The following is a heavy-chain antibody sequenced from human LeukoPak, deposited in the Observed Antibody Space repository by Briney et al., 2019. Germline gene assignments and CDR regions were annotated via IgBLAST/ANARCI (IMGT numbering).Heavy chain of an antibody. D-gene: IGHD2-2*01. CDR2: IYYSGST. J-gene: IGHJ6*02. V-gene: IGHV4-59*01. CDR1: GGSIISYY. CDR3: ARVPVVPATLYYYYGMDV. Sequence: SEALSLPCTVSGGSIISYYWSWIRPPPGKGLEWIGYIYYSGSTNYNPSLKSRVTISVDTSKNQFSLKLSSVTAADTAVYYCARVPVVPATLYYYYGMDVWGQGTTVTVSS.